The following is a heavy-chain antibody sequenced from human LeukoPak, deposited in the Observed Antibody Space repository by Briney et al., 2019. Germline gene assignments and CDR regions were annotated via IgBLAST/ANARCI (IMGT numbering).Heavy chain of an antibody. J-gene: IGHJ6*04. D-gene: IGHD2-2*01. CDR3: ARADIVVVPAAMSLTYYYYGMDV. CDR2: ISAYNGNT. CDR1: GYTFTSCG. Sequence: ASVKVSCKASGYTFTSCGISWVRQAPGQGLEWMGWISAYNGNTNYAQKLQGRVTMTTDTSTSTAYMELRSLRSDDTAVYYCARADIVVVPAAMSLTYYYYGMDVWGKGTTVTVSS. V-gene: IGHV1-18*04.